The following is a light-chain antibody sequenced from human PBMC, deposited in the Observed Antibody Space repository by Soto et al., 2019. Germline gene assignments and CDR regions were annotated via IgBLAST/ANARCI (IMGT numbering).Light chain of an antibody. J-gene: IGKJ1*01. CDR3: QQYNNWWT. V-gene: IGKV3-15*01. CDR1: QSVSSN. CDR2: GAS. Sequence: EIVMTQSPVTLSVSPGERATLSCRAGQSVSSNLAWYQQKPSQAPRLLIYGASTRATGIPARFTGSGSGTEFTLTISSLQFDDSAVYYCQQYNNWWTFGQGTKVEIK.